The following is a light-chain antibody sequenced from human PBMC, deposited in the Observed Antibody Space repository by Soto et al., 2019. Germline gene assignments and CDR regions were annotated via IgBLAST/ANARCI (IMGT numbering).Light chain of an antibody. J-gene: IGLJ1*01. Sequence: QSVLTQPPSVSAAPGQKVTLSCSGSSSNIGGNSVSRYQQLPGTAPKLLIYDDNKRPSGIPDRFSGSKSGTSATLGITGFQTGDEADYYCGSWDSSLSAYVFGTGTKVTVL. CDR2: DDN. CDR1: SSNIGGNS. CDR3: GSWDSSLSAYV. V-gene: IGLV1-51*01.